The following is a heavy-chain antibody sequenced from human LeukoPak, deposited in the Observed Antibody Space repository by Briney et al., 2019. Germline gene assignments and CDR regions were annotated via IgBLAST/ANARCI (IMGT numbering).Heavy chain of an antibody. J-gene: IGHJ3*02. CDR2: IIPIFGTA. CDR1: GGTFSSYA. V-gene: IGHV1-69*05. D-gene: IGHD2-15*01. CDR3: ARDRVAATDAFDI. Sequence: ASVKVSCKASGGTFSSYAISWVRQAPGQGLEWMGRIIPIFGTANYAQKFQGRVTITTDESTSTAYMELSSLRSEDTAVYYCARDRVAATDAFDIWGQGTMVTVSS.